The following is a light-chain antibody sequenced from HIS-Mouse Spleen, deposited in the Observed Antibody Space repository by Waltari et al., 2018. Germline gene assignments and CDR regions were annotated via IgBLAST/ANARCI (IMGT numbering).Light chain of an antibody. Sequence: QSALTQPASVSGSPGQSITISCPGTRSDVGSYNLVSWYQQHPGKAPKRMIYEGSKRPSGVSNRFSGSKSGNTASLTISGLQAEDEADYYCCSYAGSSTYVFGTGTKVTVL. J-gene: IGLJ1*01. CDR2: EGS. V-gene: IGLV2-23*01. CDR3: CSYAGSSTYV. CDR1: RSDVGSYNL.